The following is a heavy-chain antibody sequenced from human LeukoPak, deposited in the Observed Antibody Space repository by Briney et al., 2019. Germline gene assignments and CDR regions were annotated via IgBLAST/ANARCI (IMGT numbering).Heavy chain of an antibody. J-gene: IGHJ5*02. CDR1: GGSISSYY. D-gene: IGHD1-7*01. Sequence: SETLSLTCTVSGGSISSYYWSWIRQPPGKGLEWIGYIYYSGSTNYNPSLKSRVTISVDTSKNQFSLKLSSVTAADTAVYYCARFKYNWNYGRQNWFDPWGQGTLVTVSS. V-gene: IGHV4-59*01. CDR2: IYYSGST. CDR3: ARFKYNWNYGRQNWFDP.